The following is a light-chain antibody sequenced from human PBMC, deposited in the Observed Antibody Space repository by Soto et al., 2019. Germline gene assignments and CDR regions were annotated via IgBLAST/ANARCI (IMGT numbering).Light chain of an antibody. CDR2: DVS. CDR1: SSDVGGYDS. V-gene: IGLV2-11*01. J-gene: IGLJ2*01. Sequence: QSALTQPRSVSGSPGQSVTISCTGTSSDVGGYDSVSWYQQQPGKAPKLMIFDVSKRPSGVPDRFSGSKSGNTASLTISGLQAEDEADYYCCSYAGSYSLVFGGGTKLTVL. CDR3: CSYAGSYSLV.